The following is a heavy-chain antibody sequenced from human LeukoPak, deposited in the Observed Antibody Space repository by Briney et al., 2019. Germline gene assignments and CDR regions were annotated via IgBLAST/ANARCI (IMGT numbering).Heavy chain of an antibody. CDR1: GFTFSSYW. CDR2: IKQDGSEK. D-gene: IGHD6-13*01. V-gene: IGHV3-7*01. CDR3: ARTPTDFSSSLPTIFDY. J-gene: IGHJ4*02. Sequence: SGGSLRLSCAASGFTFSSYWMSWVRQAPGKGLEWVANIKQDGSEKYYVDSVKGRFTISRDNAKNSLYLQMNSLRAEDTAVYYCARTPTDFSSSLPTIFDYWGQGTLVTVSS.